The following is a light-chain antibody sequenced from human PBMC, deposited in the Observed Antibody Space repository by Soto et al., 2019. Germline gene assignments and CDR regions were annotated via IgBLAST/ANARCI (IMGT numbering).Light chain of an antibody. V-gene: IGLV1-40*01. CDR3: QSYDNSLSVYV. Sequence: QLALTQPPSVSGAPGQRVTISCTGSSSNIGAHYDVHWYQQLPGTAPKLLIYGNSNRPSGVPDRFSGSKSGTSASLAITGLQAEDEADYYCQSYDNSLSVYVFGTGTKVTVL. CDR2: GNS. J-gene: IGLJ1*01. CDR1: SSNIGAHYD.